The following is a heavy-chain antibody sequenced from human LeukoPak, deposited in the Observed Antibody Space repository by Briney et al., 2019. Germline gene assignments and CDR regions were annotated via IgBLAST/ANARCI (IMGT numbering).Heavy chain of an antibody. CDR3: ARDRRGYSSSSTIIDY. V-gene: IGHV3-21*01. CDR2: ISSSSYI. Sequence: GGSLRLSCAASGFTFSSYSMNWVRQAPGKGLEWVSCISSSSYIYYADSVEGRFTISRDNAKNSLSLQMNSLRAEDTAVYYCARDRRGYSSSSTIIDYWGQGTLVTVSS. CDR1: GFTFSSYS. J-gene: IGHJ4*02. D-gene: IGHD6-6*01.